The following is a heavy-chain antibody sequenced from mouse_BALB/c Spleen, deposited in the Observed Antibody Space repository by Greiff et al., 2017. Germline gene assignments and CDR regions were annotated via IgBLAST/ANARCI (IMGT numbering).Heavy chain of an antibody. V-gene: IGHV5-12-1*01. Sequence: EVHLVESGGGLVKPGGSRKLSCAASGFAFSSYDMSWVRQTPEKRLEWVAYISSGGGSTYYPDTVKGRFTISRDNAKNTLYLQMSSLKSEDTAMYYCARHESYYCDSSNHAMDYWGQGTSVTVSS. CDR2: ISSGGGST. CDR1: GFAFSSYD. CDR3: ARHESYYCDSSNHAMDY. D-gene: IGHD1-1*01. J-gene: IGHJ4*01.